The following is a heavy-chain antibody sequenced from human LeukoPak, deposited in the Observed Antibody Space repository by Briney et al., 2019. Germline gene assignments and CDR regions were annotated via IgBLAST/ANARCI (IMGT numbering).Heavy chain of an antibody. CDR1: GYSTSSGYY. CDR3: ARGGGSYYHDY. CDR2: TYHRAST. J-gene: IGHJ4*02. D-gene: IGHD1-26*01. V-gene: IGHV4-38-2*02. Sequence: SETLSLTCTVSGYSTSSGYYWGWIRQPPGKGLGYIGSTYHRASTYYNPSLKSRVTISSDTSKNQFSLKLSSVTAADTAVYYCARGGGSYYHDYWGQGTLVTVSS.